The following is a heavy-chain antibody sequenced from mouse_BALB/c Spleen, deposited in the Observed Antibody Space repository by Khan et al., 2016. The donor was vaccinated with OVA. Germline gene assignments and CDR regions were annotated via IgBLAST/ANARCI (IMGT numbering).Heavy chain of an antibody. D-gene: IGHD1-1*01. V-gene: IGHV1S41*01. CDR2: IAPGCGRT. CDR3: ARSKYYGSGLYAMDY. J-gene: IGHJ4*01. CDR1: GYTFTSYW. Sequence: DLVMPGAAVTLSCKASGYTFTSYWINWIKQRPGQGLAWIGRIAPGCGRTSYHDMFKGKATLTVDASSSTAYIQLSSLSSEYSAVYVCARSKYYGSGLYAMDYGGQGTSVTVSS.